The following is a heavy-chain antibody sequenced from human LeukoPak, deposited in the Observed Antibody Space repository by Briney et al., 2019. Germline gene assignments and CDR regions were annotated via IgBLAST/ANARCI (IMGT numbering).Heavy chain of an antibody. CDR2: ISAYNGNT. J-gene: IGHJ1*01. CDR1: GYTFTSYG. Sequence: ASVKVSCKASGYTFTSYGISWVRQAPGQGLEWMGWISAYNGNTNYAQKLQGRVTMTTDTSTSTAYMELRSLRSNDTAVYYCARWGVDGGKTEYFQHWGQGTLVTVSS. D-gene: IGHD2-15*01. CDR3: ARWGVDGGKTEYFQH. V-gene: IGHV1-18*01.